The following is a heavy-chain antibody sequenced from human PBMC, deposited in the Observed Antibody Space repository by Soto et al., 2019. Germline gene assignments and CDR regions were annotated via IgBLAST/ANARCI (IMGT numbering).Heavy chain of an antibody. CDR3: IWPHFYQ. CDR2: ISYGGSNE. Sequence: GGSLRLSCAASGFTFGRFDMHWVRQAPGKGLEWVAVISYGGSNEDYADSVKGRFTISRDNSKNTLYLQMNSLRAEDTAVYYCIWPHFYQWGQGTLVAVSS. CDR1: GFTFGRFD. J-gene: IGHJ4*02. D-gene: IGHD3-10*01. V-gene: IGHV3-30*03.